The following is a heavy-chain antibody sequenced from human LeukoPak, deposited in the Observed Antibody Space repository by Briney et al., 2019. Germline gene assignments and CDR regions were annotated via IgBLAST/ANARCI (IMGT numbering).Heavy chain of an antibody. D-gene: IGHD6-25*01. CDR2: IIPIFGTA. CDR1: GGTFSSYA. Sequence: SVTVSCKASGGTFSSYAISWVRQAPGQGLEWMGGIIPIFGTANYAQKFQGRVTITADESTSTAYMELSSLRSEDTAVYYCVRDDSSGWTYYFDYWGQGTLVTVSS. CDR3: VRDDSSGWTYYFDY. J-gene: IGHJ4*02. V-gene: IGHV1-69*13.